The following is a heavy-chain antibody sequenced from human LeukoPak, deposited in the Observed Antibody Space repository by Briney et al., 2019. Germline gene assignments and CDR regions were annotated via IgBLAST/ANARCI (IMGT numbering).Heavy chain of an antibody. D-gene: IGHD4-17*01. CDR1: GFTVSSNY. CDR2: ISGSGGST. V-gene: IGHV3-23*01. J-gene: IGHJ6*02. Sequence: QPGGSLRLSCAASGFTVSSNYMSWVRQAPGKGLEWVSVISGSGGSTYYADSVKGRFTISRDNSKNTLYLQMNSLRAEDTAVYYCARPMGGDYDNYGMDVWGQGTTVTVSS. CDR3: ARPMGGDYDNYGMDV.